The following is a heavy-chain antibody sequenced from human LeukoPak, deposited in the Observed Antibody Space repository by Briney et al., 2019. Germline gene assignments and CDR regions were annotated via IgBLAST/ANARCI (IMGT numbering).Heavy chain of an antibody. CDR2: IIPIFGTA. V-gene: IGHV1-69*13. CDR3: ARGLLTTVTAFDY. CDR1: GGTFSSYA. D-gene: IGHD4-17*01. Sequence: ASVKVSCKASGGTFSSYAISWVRQAPGQGLEWMGGIIPIFGTANYAQKFQGRVTITADESTSTAYMELSSLRSEDTAVYYCARGLLTTVTAFDYWGQGTLVTASS. J-gene: IGHJ4*02.